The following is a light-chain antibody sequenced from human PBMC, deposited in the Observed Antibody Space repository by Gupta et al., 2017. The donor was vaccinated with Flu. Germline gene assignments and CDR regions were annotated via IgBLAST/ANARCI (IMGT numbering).Light chain of an antibody. V-gene: IGLV1-44*01. CDR3: ASWDDSRNSGV. J-gene: IGLJ3*02. CDR1: SSNSGSNT. Sequence: ATISCSGSSSNSGSNTVVWYQQLPRTAPNLLIYNDNKRHSGVPDRFSASKSDTSAYLAISGLQAEDEADYYCASWDDSRNSGVFGGGTKVTVL. CDR2: NDN.